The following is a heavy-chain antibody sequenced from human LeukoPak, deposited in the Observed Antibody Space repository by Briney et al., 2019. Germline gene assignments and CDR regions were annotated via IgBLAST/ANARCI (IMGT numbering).Heavy chain of an antibody. CDR2: IIGSGVGT. D-gene: IGHD4-17*01. Sequence: GGSLRLSCAASGFTFSSYAMSWVRQAPGKGLEWVSGIIGSGVGTFYADSVKGRFSISRDNSKNTLYLQINSLRAEDTAVYYCAKDRQGVTTVTDYYYYMDVWGKGTTVTVSS. J-gene: IGHJ6*03. V-gene: IGHV3-23*01. CDR1: GFTFSSYA. CDR3: AKDRQGVTTVTDYYYYMDV.